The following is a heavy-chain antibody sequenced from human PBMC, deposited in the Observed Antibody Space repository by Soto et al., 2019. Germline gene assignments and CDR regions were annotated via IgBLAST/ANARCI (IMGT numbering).Heavy chain of an antibody. D-gene: IGHD3-16*02. CDR3: ARGNYDFPPWESVWGSYRPYYYYYGMDV. J-gene: IGHJ6*02. V-gene: IGHV1-46*01. Sequence: VASVKVSCKASGYTFTSYYMHWVRQAPGQGLEWMGIINPSGGSTSYAQKFQGRVTMTRDTSTSTVYMELSSLRSEDTAVYYCARGNYDFPPWESVWGSYRPYYYYYGMDVWGQGTTVTVSS. CDR2: INPSGGST. CDR1: GYTFTSYY.